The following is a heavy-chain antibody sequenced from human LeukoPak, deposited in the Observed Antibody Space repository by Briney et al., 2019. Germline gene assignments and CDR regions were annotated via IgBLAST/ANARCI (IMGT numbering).Heavy chain of an antibody. CDR2: TYYSGST. J-gene: IGHJ4*02. CDR3: ARDTYYDFWSAPS. V-gene: IGHV4-30-4*08. Sequence: PSETLSLTCTVSGGSISSGDYYWSWIRQPPGKGLEWIGYTYYSGSTYYNPSLKSRVTISVDTSKNQFSLKLSSVTAADTAVYYCARDTYYDFWSAPSWGQGTLVTVSS. D-gene: IGHD3-3*01. CDR1: GGSISSGDYY.